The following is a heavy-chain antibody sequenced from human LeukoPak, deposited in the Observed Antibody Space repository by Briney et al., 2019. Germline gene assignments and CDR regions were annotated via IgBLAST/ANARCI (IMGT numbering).Heavy chain of an antibody. CDR2: IYHSGST. D-gene: IGHD3-10*01. V-gene: IGHV4-30-2*01. CDR1: GGSISSGGYS. CDR3: ARVVGSGSYSNNWFDP. J-gene: IGHJ5*02. Sequence: PSQTLSLTCAVYGGSISSGGYSWSWIRQPPGKGLEWIGYIYHSGSTYYNPSLKSRVTISVDRSKNQFSLKLSSVTAADTAVYYCARVVGSGSYSNNWFDPWGQGTLVTVSS.